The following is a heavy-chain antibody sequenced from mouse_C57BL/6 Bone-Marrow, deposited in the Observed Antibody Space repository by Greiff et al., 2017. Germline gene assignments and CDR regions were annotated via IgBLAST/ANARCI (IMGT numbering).Heavy chain of an antibody. J-gene: IGHJ3*01. D-gene: IGHD1-1*01. CDR2: IDPENGDT. CDR1: GFNIKDDY. Sequence: VQLQQSGAELVRPGASVKLSCTASGFNIKDDYMHWVKQRPEQGLEWIGWIDPENGDTEYASKFQGKATITADTSSNTAYLQLSSLTSEGTAVYYCTIYYYGSWFAYWGQGTLVTVSA. CDR3: TIYYYGSWFAY. V-gene: IGHV14-4*01.